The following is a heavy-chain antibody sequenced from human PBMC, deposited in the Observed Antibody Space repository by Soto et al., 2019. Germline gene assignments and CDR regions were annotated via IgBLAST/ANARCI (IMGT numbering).Heavy chain of an antibody. V-gene: IGHV4-34*01. CDR2: INHVGGT. Sequence: KPSETLSLTCAVYGGFLSESHWTWIRQPPGKGLEWIGEINHVGGTNYNPSLKSRVTMSVDTSQNQFSLRLISVTAADTAMYFCVRIRYQLPSSVLWLDPWGQGTPVTVSS. D-gene: IGHD3-16*01. CDR3: VRIRYQLPSSVLWLDP. CDR1: GGFLSESH. J-gene: IGHJ5*02.